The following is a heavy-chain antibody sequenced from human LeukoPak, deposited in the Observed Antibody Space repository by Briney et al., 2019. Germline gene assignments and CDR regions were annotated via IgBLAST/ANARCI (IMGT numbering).Heavy chain of an antibody. CDR1: GFTFSSYA. CDR2: ISGSGDST. V-gene: IGHV3-23*01. Sequence: GGSLRLSCAASGFTFSSYAMSWVRQAPGKGLEWVSAISGSGDSTYYADSVKGRFTISRDNSKNTLYLQMNSLRAEDTAVYYCAKSDIVVVPAAPLLYYGMDVWGQGTTVTVSS. D-gene: IGHD2-2*01. CDR3: AKSDIVVVPAAPLLYYGMDV. J-gene: IGHJ6*02.